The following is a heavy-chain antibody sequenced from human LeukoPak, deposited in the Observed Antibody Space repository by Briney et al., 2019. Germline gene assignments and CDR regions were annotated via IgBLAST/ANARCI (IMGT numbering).Heavy chain of an antibody. Sequence: SVKVSCKASGGTFSIYAISWVRQAPGQGLEWMGGIIPIFGTANYAQKFQGRVTITADESTSTAYMELSSLRSEDTAVYYCARGHYDSSGYYSLFGYYYYGMDVWGQGTTVTVSS. V-gene: IGHV1-69*13. J-gene: IGHJ6*02. D-gene: IGHD3-22*01. CDR1: GGTFSIYA. CDR2: IIPIFGTA. CDR3: ARGHYDSSGYYSLFGYYYYGMDV.